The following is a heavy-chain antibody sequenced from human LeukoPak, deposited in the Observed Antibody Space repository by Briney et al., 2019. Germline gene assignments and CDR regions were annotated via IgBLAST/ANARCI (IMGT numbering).Heavy chain of an antibody. CDR3: ASDMDV. J-gene: IGHJ6*03. Sequence: SETLSLTCAVYGGSFSGYYWSWIRQPPGKGLVWIGEINHSGSTNYNPSLKSRVTISVDTSKNQFSLKLSSVTAADTAVYYCASDMDVWGKGTTVTVSS. CDR1: GGSFSGYY. CDR2: INHSGST. V-gene: IGHV4-34*01.